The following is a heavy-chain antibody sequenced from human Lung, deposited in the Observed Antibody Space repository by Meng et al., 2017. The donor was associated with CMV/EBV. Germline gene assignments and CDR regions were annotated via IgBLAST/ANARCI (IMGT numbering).Heavy chain of an antibody. CDR3: ARGPGIAVAGLFDY. CDR2: IIPIFGTA. V-gene: IGHV1-69*05. D-gene: IGHD6-19*01. CDR1: GGTFSSYA. J-gene: IGHJ4*02. Sequence: SVXVSXKASGGTFSSYAISWVRQAPGQGLEWMGGIIPIFGTANYAQKFQGRVTINTDESTSTAYMELSSLRSEDTAVYYFARGPGIAVAGLFDYWGQGTLVTVSS.